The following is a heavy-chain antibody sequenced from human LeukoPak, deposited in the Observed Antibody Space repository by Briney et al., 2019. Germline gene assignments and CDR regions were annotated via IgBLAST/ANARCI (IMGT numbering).Heavy chain of an antibody. J-gene: IGHJ4*02. CDR2: IYPGDYET. CDR3: AIPPGYCGNDCSFDH. Sequence: GESLKISCVGSGYSFSNYWIGWVRQMPGKGLEWRGIIYPGDYETRYSPSFQGLVTISVDKSISTAYLQWSSLKASDTAMYYCAIPPGYCGNDCSFDHWGQGTLVTVSS. D-gene: IGHD2-21*02. CDR1: GYSFSNYW. V-gene: IGHV5-51*01.